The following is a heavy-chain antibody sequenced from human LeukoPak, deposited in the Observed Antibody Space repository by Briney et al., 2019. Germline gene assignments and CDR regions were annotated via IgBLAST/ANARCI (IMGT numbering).Heavy chain of an antibody. D-gene: IGHD4-17*01. J-gene: IGHJ4*02. CDR2: IYSGGST. Sequence: GWSLRLSCAASGFTVSSNYMSWVRQAPGKGLEWVSVIYSGGSTYYAESVKRRFTIYRDNSKNTLYLQMNSLRAEDTAVYYCARLNGDYGQVDYWGEGTLVTLSS. CDR1: GFTVSSNY. CDR3: ARLNGDYGQVDY. V-gene: IGHV3-66*04.